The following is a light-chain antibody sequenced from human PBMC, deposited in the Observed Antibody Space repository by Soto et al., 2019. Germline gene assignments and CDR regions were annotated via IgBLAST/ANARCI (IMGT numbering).Light chain of an antibody. CDR3: QQYGSSPSIT. CDR2: GAS. CDR1: RSVSSY. Sequence: EIVLPQSPATLSLSPGARATLSCRASRSVSSYLAWYQQKPGQAPRLLIYGASSRATGIPDRFSGSGSGTDFTLTISRLEPEDFAVYYCQQYGSSPSITFGQGTRLEIK. V-gene: IGKV3-20*01. J-gene: IGKJ5*01.